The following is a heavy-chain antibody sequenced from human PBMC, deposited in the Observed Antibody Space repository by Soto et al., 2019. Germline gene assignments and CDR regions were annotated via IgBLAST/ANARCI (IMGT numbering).Heavy chain of an antibody. J-gene: IGHJ4*02. CDR3: AGRRAGDYYFDY. V-gene: IGHV4-39*01. CDR1: GGSVSSSIYY. Sequence: SETLSLTCTVSGGSVSSSIYYWVWIRQPPGKGLEWIGTIYYTGSTSYSPSLKSRVTISVDTSKTQFSLNLKSVTAADTAVYYCAGRRAGDYYFDYWGQGTLVTVSS. D-gene: IGHD1-26*01. CDR2: IYYTGST.